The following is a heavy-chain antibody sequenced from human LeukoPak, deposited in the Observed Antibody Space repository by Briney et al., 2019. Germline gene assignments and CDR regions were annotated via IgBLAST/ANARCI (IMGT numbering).Heavy chain of an antibody. CDR3: AKARYSGYDHYYFDY. Sequence: GGSLGLSCAASRFTLSTYWMSWVRQAPGKGLEWVSAISGSGGSTYYADSVKGRFTIPRDNSKNTLYLQMNSLRAEDTAVYYCAKARYSGYDHYYFDYWGQGTLVTVSS. CDR1: RFTLSTYW. J-gene: IGHJ4*02. D-gene: IGHD5-12*01. CDR2: ISGSGGST. V-gene: IGHV3-23*01.